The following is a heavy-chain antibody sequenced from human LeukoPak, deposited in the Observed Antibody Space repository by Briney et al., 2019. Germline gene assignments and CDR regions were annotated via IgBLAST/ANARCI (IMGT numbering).Heavy chain of an antibody. CDR1: SGSISGYY. CDR3: ARDGRAGSLFAY. CDR2: ISYSGST. J-gene: IGHJ4*02. D-gene: IGHD6-19*01. V-gene: IGHV4-59*01. Sequence: PSETLSLTCTVSSGSISGYYWSWIRQPPGKGLEWVGYISYSGSTNYNPSLKSRVTISVDTSKNQFSLKLSSVTAADTAIYYCARDGRAGSLFAYWGQGTLVTVSS.